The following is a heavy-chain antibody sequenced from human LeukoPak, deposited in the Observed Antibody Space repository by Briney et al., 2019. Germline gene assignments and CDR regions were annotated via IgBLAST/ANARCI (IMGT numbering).Heavy chain of an antibody. D-gene: IGHD2-2*02. CDR3: ARGYCSSTSCYTLDY. CDR1: GYTFTSYY. V-gene: IGHV1-2*06. Sequence: ASVKVSCTASGYTFTSYYMHWVRQAPGQGLEWMGRINPNSGGTNYAQKFQGRVTMTRDTSISTAYMELSRLRSDDTAVYYCARGYCSSTSCYTLDYWGQGTLVTVSS. J-gene: IGHJ4*02. CDR2: INPNSGGT.